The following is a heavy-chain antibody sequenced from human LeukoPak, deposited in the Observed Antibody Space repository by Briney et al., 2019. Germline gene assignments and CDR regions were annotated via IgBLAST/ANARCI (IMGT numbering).Heavy chain of an antibody. CDR1: GSTFGSYA. V-gene: IGHV3-23*01. CDR2: IFGSGGSA. CDR3: AKTTTGYSSGRYPAWPIDY. D-gene: IGHD2-15*01. Sequence: PGGSLRLSCAASGSTFGSYAMYWVRQAPGKGLEWVSGIFGSGGSAHYADSVKGRFTISRDNSKNTVYLQMDSLRVEDTAIYYCAKTTTGYSSGRYPAWPIDYWGQGTLVTVSS. J-gene: IGHJ4*02.